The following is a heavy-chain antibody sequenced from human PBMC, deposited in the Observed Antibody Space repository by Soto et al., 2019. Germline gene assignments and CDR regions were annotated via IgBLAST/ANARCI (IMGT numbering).Heavy chain of an antibody. D-gene: IGHD5-12*01. J-gene: IGHJ4*02. CDR3: TRAGDRDGYTRNAY. Sequence: GESLKISCAASGFTFSSYAMHWVRQAPGKGLDWVAVISYDGSNKYYADSVQGRFTISRDNSKTTLYLQMNRLRAEDTAVYYCTRAGDRDGYTRNAYWGQGTLVTVSS. V-gene: IGHV3-30*04. CDR1: GFTFSSYA. CDR2: ISYDGSNK.